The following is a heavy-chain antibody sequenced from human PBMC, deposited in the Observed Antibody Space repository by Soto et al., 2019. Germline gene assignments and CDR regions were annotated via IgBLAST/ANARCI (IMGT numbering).Heavy chain of an antibody. V-gene: IGHV3-23*01. CDR3: AKGEQLVPHY. D-gene: IGHD6-6*01. J-gene: IGHJ4*02. CDR1: GFTFDGYA. Sequence: GGSLRLSCAASGFTFDGYAMHWVRQAPGKGLEWVSAISCNSGSTDYADSVKGRFTISRDNSKNTLYLQMNSLRAEDTAVYYCAKGEQLVPHYWGQGTLVTVSS. CDR2: ISCNSGST.